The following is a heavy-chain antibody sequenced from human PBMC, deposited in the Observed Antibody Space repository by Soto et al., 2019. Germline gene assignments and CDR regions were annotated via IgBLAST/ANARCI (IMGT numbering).Heavy chain of an antibody. CDR1: GYSFAGYW. CDR2: IDPSDSQT. J-gene: IGHJ4*02. Sequence: GESLKISCKGSGYSFAGYWITWVRQNPGKGLEWMGRIDPSDSQTYYSPSFRGHVTISVTKSITTVFLQWSSLRASDTAMYYCARQIYDSDTGPNFQYYFDSWGQGTPVTVSS. V-gene: IGHV5-10-1*01. CDR3: ARQIYDSDTGPNFQYYFDS. D-gene: IGHD3-22*01.